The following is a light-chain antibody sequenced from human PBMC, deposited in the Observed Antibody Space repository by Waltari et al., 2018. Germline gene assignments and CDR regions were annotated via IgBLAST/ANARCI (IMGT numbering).Light chain of an antibody. CDR3: SSYTTSNTCV. Sequence: QSALTQPPSVSGSPGQSVTIPCTGTSSDVGYYNRVSWYKQSPVPAPKVVIYEVTYRPPGVPDRFSASRSGNTASLTISGLQAEDEADYYCSSYTTSNTCVFGGGTKLTVL. CDR2: EVT. CDR1: SSDVGYYNR. V-gene: IGLV2-18*02. J-gene: IGLJ3*02.